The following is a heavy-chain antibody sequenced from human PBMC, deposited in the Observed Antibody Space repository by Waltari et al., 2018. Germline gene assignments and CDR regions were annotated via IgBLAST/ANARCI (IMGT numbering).Heavy chain of an antibody. Sequence: EVHLLESGGDLVQTGGSLRLSCAASVFAFSNSAMLWVRQAPGKGLEWVSVISTSGGSAKYADSVQGRFTISRDNSKKTLHLQMNSLRVEDTAVYYCAKGTERYGGWAPIFDSWGQGTQVTVSS. CDR3: AKGTERYGGWAPIFDS. V-gene: IGHV3-23*01. J-gene: IGHJ4*02. CDR2: ISTSGGSA. D-gene: IGHD6-19*01. CDR1: VFAFSNSA.